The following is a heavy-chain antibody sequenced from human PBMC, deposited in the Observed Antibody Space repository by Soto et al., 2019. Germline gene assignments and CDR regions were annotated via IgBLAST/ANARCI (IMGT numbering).Heavy chain of an antibody. CDR3: AREAVAGTTAFDI. D-gene: IGHD6-19*01. V-gene: IGHV1-69*04. Sequence: SVKVSCKASGGTFTSYTISWVRQAPGQGLEWMGRIIPILGIANYAQKFQGRVKITADKSTSTAYMELSSLRSEDTAVYYCAREAVAGTTAFDIWGQGTMVTVSS. CDR1: GGTFTSYT. J-gene: IGHJ3*02. CDR2: IIPILGIA.